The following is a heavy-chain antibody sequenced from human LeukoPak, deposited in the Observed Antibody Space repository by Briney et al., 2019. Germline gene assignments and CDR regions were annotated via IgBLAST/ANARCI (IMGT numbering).Heavy chain of an antibody. J-gene: IGHJ4*02. CDR2: FDPEDGET. Sequence: PGASVKVSCKVSGYTLTELSMHWVRQAPGKGLEWMGGFDPEDGETIYAQKFQGRVTMTEDTSTDTAYMELSSLRSEDTAVYYCASGLFYDFWSRFDYWGQGTLVTVSS. CDR3: ASGLFYDFWSRFDY. V-gene: IGHV1-24*01. CDR1: GYTLTELS. D-gene: IGHD3-3*01.